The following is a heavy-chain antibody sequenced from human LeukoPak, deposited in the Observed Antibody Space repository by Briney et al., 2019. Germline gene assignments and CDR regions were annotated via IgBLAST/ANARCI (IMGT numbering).Heavy chain of an antibody. D-gene: IGHD3-16*01. V-gene: IGHV4-4*07. CDR3: ARDLTARGSFDC. J-gene: IGHJ4*02. CDR1: GVSVTNYY. Sequence: SETLSLTCSVSGVSVTNYYWSWVRQPAGKRLEWIGRNYPTGDTIYNPSLKSRVTMSVDMSKNHLSLKLTSVTAADAAVYYCARDLTARGSFDCWGQGILVSVSS. CDR2: NYPTGDT.